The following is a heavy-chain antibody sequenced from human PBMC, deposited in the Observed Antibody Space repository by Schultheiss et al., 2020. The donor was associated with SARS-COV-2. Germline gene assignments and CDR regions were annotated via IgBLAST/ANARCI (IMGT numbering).Heavy chain of an antibody. CDR2: IKQDGTVK. CDR1: GFTFSTYS. Sequence: GGSLRLSCAASGFTFSTYSMNWVRQAPGKGLEWVANIKQDGTVKHYVDSVRGRFTISRDNAKNSLYLQMNSLRAEDTAVYYCARRYFDWLSTWGQGTLVTVSS. V-gene: IGHV3-7*03. CDR3: ARRYFDWLST. J-gene: IGHJ5*02. D-gene: IGHD3-9*01.